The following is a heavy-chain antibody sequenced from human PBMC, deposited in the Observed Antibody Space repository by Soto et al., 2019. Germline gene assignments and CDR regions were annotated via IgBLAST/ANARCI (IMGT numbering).Heavy chain of an antibody. V-gene: IGHV1-69*04. Sequence: GASVKVSCKASGCTFSSYTISWVRQAPGQGLEWMGRIIPILGIANYAQKFQGRVTITADKSTSTAYMELSSLRSGDTAVYYCARDKHYYYMDVWGKGTTVTVSS. CDR3: ARDKHYYYMDV. J-gene: IGHJ6*03. CDR1: GCTFSSYT. CDR2: IIPILGIA.